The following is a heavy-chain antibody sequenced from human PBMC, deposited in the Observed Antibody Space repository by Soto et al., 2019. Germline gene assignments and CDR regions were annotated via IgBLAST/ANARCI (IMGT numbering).Heavy chain of an antibody. D-gene: IGHD5-12*01. CDR1: GFTVSSDY. V-gene: IGHV3-66*01. CDR2: IYSGGST. Sequence: EVQLVESGGGLVQHGGSLRLSCAASGFTVSSDYISWVRQAPGQGLEWVSVIYSGGSTYYADSVKGRFTISRDNSKNTLYLQMNTLRAEDTAVYYCARDPGYRNGMDVWGQGTTVTVSS. J-gene: IGHJ6*02. CDR3: ARDPGYRNGMDV.